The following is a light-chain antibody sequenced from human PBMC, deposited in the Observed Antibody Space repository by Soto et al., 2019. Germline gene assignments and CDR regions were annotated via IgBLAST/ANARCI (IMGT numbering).Light chain of an antibody. CDR3: SSYAGRSMYV. Sequence: ALTQPPSASGSPRHSVTFSCTGTSSDVGTYDYVSWYQQYPGKAPKLLIYGVTRRPSGVPDRFSGSKSGNTAALTVSGLQAEDEAYYYCSSYAGRSMYVFGTGTKVTVL. CDR1: SSDVGTYDY. V-gene: IGLV2-8*01. J-gene: IGLJ1*01. CDR2: GVT.